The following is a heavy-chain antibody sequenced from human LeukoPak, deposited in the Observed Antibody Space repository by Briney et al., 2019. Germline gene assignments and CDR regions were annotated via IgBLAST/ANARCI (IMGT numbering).Heavy chain of an antibody. D-gene: IGHD2-15*01. Sequence: PGGSLRLSCAASGFTVSSNYMSWVRQAPGKGLEWVSVIYSGGSTYYADSVKGRFTISRDNSKNTLYLQMNSLRAEDTAVYYCAKVGYCSGGNCYRQSRPDHYYMDVWGKGTTVTVSS. CDR2: IYSGGST. V-gene: IGHV3-53*01. CDR1: GFTVSSNY. J-gene: IGHJ6*03. CDR3: AKVGYCSGGNCYRQSRPDHYYMDV.